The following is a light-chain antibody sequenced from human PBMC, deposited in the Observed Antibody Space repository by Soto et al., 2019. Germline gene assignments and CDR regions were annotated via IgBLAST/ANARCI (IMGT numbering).Light chain of an antibody. CDR2: AAS. Sequence: IQFTHSPSSLSASVVDRVTITFRASQCISNLLAWYQQKPGKAPKVLIYAASTLQSGFPSRFSGSGSGTEFTLTISSLQPDDFATYCCQNYNSYSEEFGQGTKVDIK. CDR1: QCISNL. V-gene: IGKV1-9*01. CDR3: QNYNSYSEE. J-gene: IGKJ1*01.